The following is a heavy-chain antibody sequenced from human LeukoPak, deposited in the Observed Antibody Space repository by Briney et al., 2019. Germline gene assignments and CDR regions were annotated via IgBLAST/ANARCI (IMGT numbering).Heavy chain of an antibody. Sequence: GGSLRLSCAASGFTFSSYEMNWVRQAPGKGLEWVSYISSSGSTIYYADSVKGRFTISRDNAKNSLFLQMNSLRGEDTAVYYCARAYAGTLFYWGQGTLVIVSP. J-gene: IGHJ4*02. CDR3: ARAYAGTLFY. V-gene: IGHV3-48*03. D-gene: IGHD4-23*01. CDR2: ISSSGSTI. CDR1: GFTFSSYE.